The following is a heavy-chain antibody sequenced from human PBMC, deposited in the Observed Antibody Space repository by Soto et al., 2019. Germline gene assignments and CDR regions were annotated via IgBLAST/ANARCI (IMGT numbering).Heavy chain of an antibody. CDR1: GGSISSYY. CDR2: IYYSGST. V-gene: IGHV4-59*01. CDR3: ARAGPTIDY. Sequence: QVQLQESGPGLVKPSETLSLTCTVSGGSISSYYWSWIRQPPGQGLEWIGYIYYSGSTNYNPSLKSRVTISVDTSKNQFSLKLSSVTAADTAVYYCARAGPTIDYWGQGTLVTVSS. J-gene: IGHJ4*02.